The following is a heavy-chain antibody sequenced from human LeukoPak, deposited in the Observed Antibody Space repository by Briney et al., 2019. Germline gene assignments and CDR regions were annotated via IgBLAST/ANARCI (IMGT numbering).Heavy chain of an antibody. J-gene: IGHJ4*02. Sequence: QTGGSLRLSCAASGFTFSSYAMSWVRQAPGKGLEWVSAISGSGGSTYYADSVKGRFTISRDNSKNTLYLQMNSLRAEDTAVYYCAKFGSPAVGAGTDFDYWGQGTLVTVSS. CDR3: AKFGSPAVGAGTDFDY. CDR1: GFTFSSYA. D-gene: IGHD6-19*01. V-gene: IGHV3-23*01. CDR2: ISGSGGST.